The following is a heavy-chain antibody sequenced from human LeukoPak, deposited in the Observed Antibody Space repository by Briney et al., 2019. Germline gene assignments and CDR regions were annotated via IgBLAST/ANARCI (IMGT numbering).Heavy chain of an antibody. CDR2: IYYSGST. Sequence: SETLSLTCTVSGGSTSSYYWSWIRQPPGKGLEWIGYIYYSGSTNYNPSLKSRVTISVDTSKNQFSLKLSSVTAADTAVYYCARGEPYYDFWSGYYFDYWGQGTLVTVSS. CDR1: GGSTSSYY. D-gene: IGHD3-3*01. V-gene: IGHV4-59*01. J-gene: IGHJ4*02. CDR3: ARGEPYYDFWSGYYFDY.